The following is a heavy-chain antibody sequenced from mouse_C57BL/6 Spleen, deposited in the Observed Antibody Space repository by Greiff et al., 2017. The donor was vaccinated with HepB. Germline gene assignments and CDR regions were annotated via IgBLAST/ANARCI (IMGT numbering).Heavy chain of an antibody. V-gene: IGHV1-39*01. CDR2: INPNYGTT. CDR1: GYSFTDYN. Sequence: VHVKQSGPELVKPGASVKISCKASGYSFTDYNMNWVKQSNGKSLEWIGVINPNYGTTSYNQKFKGKATLTVDQSSSTAYMQLNSLTSEDSAVYYCARYHYSNYHAMDYWGQGTSVTVSS. D-gene: IGHD2-5*01. J-gene: IGHJ4*01. CDR3: ARYHYSNYHAMDY.